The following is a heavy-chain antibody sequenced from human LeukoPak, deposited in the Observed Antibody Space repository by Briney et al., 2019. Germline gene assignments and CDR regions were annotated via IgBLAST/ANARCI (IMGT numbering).Heavy chain of an antibody. V-gene: IGHV1-18*01. CDR2: ISAYNGNT. CDR3: ARMGIAAAGTGYYYMDV. J-gene: IGHJ6*03. D-gene: IGHD6-13*01. Sequence: GASVKVSCKASGYTFTSYSISWVRQAPGQGLEWMGWISAYNGNTNYAQKLQGRVTMTTDTSTSTAYMELRSLRSDDTAVYYCARMGIAAAGTGYYYMDVWGKGTTVTVSS. CDR1: GYTFTSYS.